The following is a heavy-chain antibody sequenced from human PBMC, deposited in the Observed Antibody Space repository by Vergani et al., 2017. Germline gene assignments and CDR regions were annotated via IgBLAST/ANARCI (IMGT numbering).Heavy chain of an antibody. D-gene: IGHD2-21*01. CDR3: ARGATANCGWFDP. V-gene: IGHV3-53*02. CDR1: GFTVSSNY. Sequence: EVQLVETGGGLIQPGGSLRLSCAASGFTVSSNYMSWVRQAPGKGLEWVSVIYSGGSTYCADSVKGRFTISRDNSKNTLYFQMNSLRAEDTAVYYCARGATANCGWFDPWGQGTLVTVSS. CDR2: IYSGGST. J-gene: IGHJ5*02.